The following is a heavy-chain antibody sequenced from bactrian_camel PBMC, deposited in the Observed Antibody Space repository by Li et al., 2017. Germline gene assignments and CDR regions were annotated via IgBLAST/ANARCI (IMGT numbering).Heavy chain of an antibody. Sequence: VQLVESGGDSVQPDGHLKLSCVMTGYTVSSACLGWLRQAPGKAREEMAHIDRLLGTSYADSVKGRFTISKNIPQKTVYLQMNNLQPEDSATYYCSANKAYVVGDAWRRQLSSARNRRQGTQVTVS. CDR1: GYTVSSAC. V-gene: IGHV3S10*01. CDR2: IDRLLGT. D-gene: IGHD1*01. J-gene: IGHJ4*01.